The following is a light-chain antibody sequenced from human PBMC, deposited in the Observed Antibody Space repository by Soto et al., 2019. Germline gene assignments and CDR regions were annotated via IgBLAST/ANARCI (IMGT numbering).Light chain of an antibody. CDR3: CSDAGSLTWV. CDR2: EVR. CDR1: SSDVGSHNF. J-gene: IGLJ3*02. V-gene: IGLV2-23*02. Sequence: QSALTQPASVSGSPGQSITISCTGTSSDVGSHNFVSWYQQHPGKAPKLMIYEVRERPSGVSNRFSGSKSGNTASLTISGLQAEDEADYYCCSDAGSLTWVFGGGTKLTVL.